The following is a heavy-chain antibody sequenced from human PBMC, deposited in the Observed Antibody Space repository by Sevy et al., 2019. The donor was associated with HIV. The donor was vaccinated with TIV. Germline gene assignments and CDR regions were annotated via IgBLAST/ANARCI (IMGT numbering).Heavy chain of an antibody. CDR3: ARAAVVIGTAATPVLDF. V-gene: IGHV4-4*08. D-gene: IGHD2-2*01. Sequence: SETLSLTCSVSDDSINSYYWSWIRQPPGKGLEWIGYIYNNSGSTSYNPSLTSRVTISVDTSKNHFSLKLASVTAADTAVYYGARAAVVIGTAATPVLDFWGQGSLVTVSS. CDR1: DDSINSYY. CDR2: IYNNSGST. J-gene: IGHJ4*02.